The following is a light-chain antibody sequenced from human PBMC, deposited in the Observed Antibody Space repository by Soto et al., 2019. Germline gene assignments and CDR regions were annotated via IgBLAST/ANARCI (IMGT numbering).Light chain of an antibody. CDR3: AAWDDSLNAI. Sequence: QSVLTQPPSVSGTPGQRVTISCSGSSSNIGSNTVNWYQQFPGTAPRLLIYSSYQRASGVPDRFSGSQSGTSASLAISGLQSDDEADYYCAAWDDSLNAIFGGGTQLTVL. CDR1: SSNIGSNT. CDR2: SSY. V-gene: IGLV1-44*01. J-gene: IGLJ7*01.